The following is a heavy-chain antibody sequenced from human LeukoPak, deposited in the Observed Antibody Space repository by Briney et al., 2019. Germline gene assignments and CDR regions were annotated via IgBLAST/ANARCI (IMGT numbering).Heavy chain of an antibody. D-gene: IGHD1-7*01. CDR3: AISSGRAGTTVQGGFDY. Sequence: SETLSLTCTVSGGSISSGDYYWSWIRQPPGKGLEWIGYIYYSGSTYYNPSLKSRVTISVDTSKNQFSLKLSSVTAADTAVYYCAISSGRAGTTVQGGFDYWGQGTLVTVSS. CDR1: GGSISSGDYY. V-gene: IGHV4-30-4*01. CDR2: IYYSGST. J-gene: IGHJ4*02.